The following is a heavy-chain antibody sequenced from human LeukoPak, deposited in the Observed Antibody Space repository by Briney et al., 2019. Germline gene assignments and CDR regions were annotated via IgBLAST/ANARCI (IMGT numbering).Heavy chain of an antibody. CDR3: ARDLRIDSSGYTPPYYFDY. J-gene: IGHJ4*02. CDR1: GFTFSDYY. V-gene: IGHV3-11*01. Sequence: GGSLRLSCAASGFTFSDYYMSWIRQAPGKGLEWVSYISSSGSTIYYADSVKGRFTISRDNAKNSLYLQMNSLRAEDTAVYYCARDLRIDSSGYTPPYYFDYWGQGTLVTVSS. CDR2: ISSSGSTI. D-gene: IGHD3-22*01.